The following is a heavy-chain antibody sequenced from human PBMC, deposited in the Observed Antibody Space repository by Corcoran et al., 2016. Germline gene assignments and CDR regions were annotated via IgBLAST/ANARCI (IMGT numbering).Heavy chain of an antibody. CDR3: ARGANPESDY. V-gene: IGHV1-3*01. D-gene: IGHD3-10*01. Sequence: QVQLVQSGAEVKKPGASVKVSCKASGYTFTKFNMHWVRQAPGQRLEWMGWVNLENGNTKISQKFQGRVAITRDTSASTAYMELSSLRSEDTAVYYGARGANPESDYWGQGTLVTVSS. CDR2: VNLENGNT. CDR1: GYTFTKFN. J-gene: IGHJ4*02.